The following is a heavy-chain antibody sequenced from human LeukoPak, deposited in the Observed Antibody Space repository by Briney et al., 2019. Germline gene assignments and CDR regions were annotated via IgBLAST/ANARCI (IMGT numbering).Heavy chain of an antibody. CDR1: GFTFDDYG. CDR2: INWNGGST. D-gene: IGHD3-10*01. V-gene: IGHV3-20*04. CDR3: AKGFYGSRYWYFDR. J-gene: IGHJ2*01. Sequence: PGGSLRLSCAASGFTFDDYGMSWVRQAPGKGLEWVSGINWNGGSTGYADSVKGRFTISRDNSRNTLYLQMNSLRAEDTAVYYCAKGFYGSRYWYFDRWGRGTLVTVSS.